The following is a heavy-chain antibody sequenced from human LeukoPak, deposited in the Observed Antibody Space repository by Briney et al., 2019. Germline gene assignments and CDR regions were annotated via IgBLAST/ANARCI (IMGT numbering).Heavy chain of an antibody. D-gene: IGHD3-16*02. Sequence: SETLSLTCTVSGGSISSSSYYWGWIRQPPGKGLEWIGSIYYSGSTYYNPSLKGRVTISVDTSKNQFSLKLSSVTAADTAVYYCARAIYDYVWGSYRWDYYYYMDVWGKGTTVTVSS. CDR2: IYYSGST. CDR1: GGSISSSSYY. V-gene: IGHV4-39*07. J-gene: IGHJ6*03. CDR3: ARAIYDYVWGSYRWDYYYYMDV.